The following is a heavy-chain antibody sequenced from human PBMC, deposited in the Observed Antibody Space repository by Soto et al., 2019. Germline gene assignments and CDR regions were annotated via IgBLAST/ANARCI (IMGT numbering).Heavy chain of an antibody. CDR2: IVVGSGNT. V-gene: IGHV1-58*01. Sequence: QMQLVQSGPEVKKPGTSVKVSCKASGFTFTSSAVQWVRQARGQRLEWIGWIVVGSGNTNYAQKFQERVTITMDMSTSTAYMELSSLRSDDTAVDYCAADSLGYSGYDHVYYYYGMDGWGQVTTVTVSS. CDR1: GFTFTSSA. J-gene: IGHJ6*02. D-gene: IGHD5-12*01. CDR3: AADSLGYSGYDHVYYYYGMDG.